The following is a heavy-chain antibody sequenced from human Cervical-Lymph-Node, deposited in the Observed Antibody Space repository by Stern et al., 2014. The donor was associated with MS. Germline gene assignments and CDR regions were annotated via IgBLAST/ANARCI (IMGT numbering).Heavy chain of an antibody. CDR1: GASVSSHY. CDR2: IYHSGNT. D-gene: IGHD4-17*01. J-gene: IGHJ2*01. V-gene: IGHV4-59*02. Sequence: QMQLVESGPGLVKPSETLSLTCTVSGASVSSHYWSWIRQSPGKGLEWIAYIYHSGNTSYNPSLNSRVIISRDTSKNQFSLKLSSVTAADTAVYYCARSLRVGTTSYWHFALWGRGTLVTVSS. CDR3: ARSLRVGTTSYWHFAL.